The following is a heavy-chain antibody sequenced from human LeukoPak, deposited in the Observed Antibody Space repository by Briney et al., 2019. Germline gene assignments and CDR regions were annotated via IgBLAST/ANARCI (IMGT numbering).Heavy chain of an antibody. CDR1: GFNFNTYW. CDR3: ARDSVAGTDDFDI. J-gene: IGHJ3*02. Sequence: WSLRLSCAASGFNFNTYWMSWVRQALGKGLEWVANIKQDGSEKFYVDSMKGRFTISRDNSKNSLYLQMNSLRAEDTALYYCARDSVAGTDDFDIWGQGTMVTVSS. V-gene: IGHV3-7*03. D-gene: IGHD6-19*01. CDR2: IKQDGSEK.